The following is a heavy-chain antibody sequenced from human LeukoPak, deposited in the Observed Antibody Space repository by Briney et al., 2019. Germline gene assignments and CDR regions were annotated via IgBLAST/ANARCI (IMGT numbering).Heavy chain of an antibody. Sequence: PSETLSLTCAVYGGSFSGYYWSWIRQPPGKGLEWIGEINRSGSTNYNPSLKSRVTISVDTSKNQFSLKLSSVTAADTAVYYCARDFSLSSSWYPGSHWGQGTLVTVSS. D-gene: IGHD6-13*01. CDR3: ARDFSLSSSWYPGSH. CDR2: INRSGST. J-gene: IGHJ4*02. CDR1: GGSFSGYY. V-gene: IGHV4-34*01.